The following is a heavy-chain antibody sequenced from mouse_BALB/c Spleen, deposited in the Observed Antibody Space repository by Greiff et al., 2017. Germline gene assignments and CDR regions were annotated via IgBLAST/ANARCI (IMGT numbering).Heavy chain of an antibody. CDR1: GYTFTDYY. CDR3: ARVRENGNFAY. J-gene: IGHJ3*01. CDR2: VNPYNGGT. Sequence: EVQLQQSGPELVKPGASVKMSCKASGYTFTDYYMDWVKQSHGESFEWIGRVNPYNGGTSYNQKFKGKATLTVDKSSSTAYMELNSLTSEDSAVYYCARVRENGNFAYWGQGTLVTVSA. V-gene: IGHV1-19*01. D-gene: IGHD2-1*01.